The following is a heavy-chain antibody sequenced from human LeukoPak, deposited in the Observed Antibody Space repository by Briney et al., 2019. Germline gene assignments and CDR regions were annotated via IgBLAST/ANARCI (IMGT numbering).Heavy chain of an antibody. CDR2: IYPGDSDT. CDR3: ARGGSSSWYFWFDP. V-gene: IGHV5-51*01. Sequence: GESLQISCQGSGYSFSNYWIGWVRQLPGKGLEWMGIIYPGDSDTRYSPSFQGQVTISADKSISTAYLQWSSLKASDTAMYYCARGGSSSWYFWFDPWGQGTLVTVSS. CDR1: GYSFSNYW. D-gene: IGHD6-13*01. J-gene: IGHJ5*02.